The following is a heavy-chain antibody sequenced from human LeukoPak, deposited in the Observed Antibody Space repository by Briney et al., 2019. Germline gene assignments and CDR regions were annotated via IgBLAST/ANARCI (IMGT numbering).Heavy chain of an antibody. CDR2: MNPNSGNT. Sequence: ASVKVSCKASGYTFTSYDINWVRQATGQGLEWMGWMNPNSGNTNYAQKLQGRVTMTTDTSTSTAYIELRSLRSDDTAVYYCARGHFDWLFTAFDYWGQGTLVTVSS. J-gene: IGHJ4*02. V-gene: IGHV1-8*01. CDR3: ARGHFDWLFTAFDY. D-gene: IGHD3-9*01. CDR1: GYTFTSYD.